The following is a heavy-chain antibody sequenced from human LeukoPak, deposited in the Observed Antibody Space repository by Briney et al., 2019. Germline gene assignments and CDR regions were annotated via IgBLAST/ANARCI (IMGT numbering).Heavy chain of an antibody. CDR1: GGSISSSNW. D-gene: IGHD3-10*01. Sequence: PSETLSLTCAVSGGSISSSNWWGGGRRHPGEGGEGTGENYHSGSTNYNKSLKRRVTISVDKTKNKLYMKMNSVTAADTAVYYCPRDRRYYGSGSYYIVYFDYWGQGTLVTVSS. CDR3: PRDRRYYGSGSYYIVYFDY. V-gene: IGHV4-4*02. CDR2: NYHSGST. J-gene: IGHJ4*02.